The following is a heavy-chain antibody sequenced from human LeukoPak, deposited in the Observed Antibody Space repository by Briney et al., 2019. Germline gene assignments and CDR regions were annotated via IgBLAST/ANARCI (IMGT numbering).Heavy chain of an antibody. Sequence: GRSLRLSCAASGFTFRDYGMSWVRQAPGKGLEWVGFIRAKAYSGATEYAASVRGRFVISRDDSKSIACLHMDGLKTEDTAVYYCTRDGLGSGYYHVVLDYWGQGTLVTVSS. CDR1: GFTFRDYG. J-gene: IGHJ4*02. D-gene: IGHD3-22*01. CDR2: IRAKAYSGAT. CDR3: TRDGLGSGYYHVVLDY. V-gene: IGHV3-49*04.